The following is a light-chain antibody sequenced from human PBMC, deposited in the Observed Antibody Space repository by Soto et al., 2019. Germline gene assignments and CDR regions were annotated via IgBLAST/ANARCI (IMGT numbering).Light chain of an antibody. J-gene: IGKJ1*01. CDR1: QSVSSSY. CDR3: QQYGSSGT. CDR2: GAS. Sequence: EIVLTQSPGTLSLSPGERATLSCRASQSVSSSYLAWYQQKPGQAPRLLIYGASSRATGIPDRFSGSGSGTDFTLTISILEPEDLAVYYCQQYGSSGTFGQGTKVDIK. V-gene: IGKV3-20*01.